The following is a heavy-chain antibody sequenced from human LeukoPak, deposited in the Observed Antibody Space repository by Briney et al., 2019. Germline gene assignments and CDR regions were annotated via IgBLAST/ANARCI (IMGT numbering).Heavy chain of an antibody. J-gene: IGHJ5*02. Sequence: ASVKVSCKVSGYTLTELSMHWVRQAPGKGLEWMGGFDPEDGETIYAQKFQGRVTMTEDTSTDTAYMELSSLRSEATAVYYCATLEWLRLGPLVSNWFDPWGQGTRITVSS. CDR2: FDPEDGET. CDR3: ATLEWLRLGPLVSNWFDP. V-gene: IGHV1-24*01. CDR1: GYTLTELS. D-gene: IGHD5-12*01.